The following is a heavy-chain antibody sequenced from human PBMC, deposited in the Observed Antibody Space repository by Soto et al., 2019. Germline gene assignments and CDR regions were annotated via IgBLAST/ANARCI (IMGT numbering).Heavy chain of an antibody. CDR1: GGSFSGYY. V-gene: IGHV4-34*01. CDR3: ARGISMTVEVQRDAPDKYFFDS. J-gene: IGHJ4*02. D-gene: IGHD3-22*01. Sequence: SETLSLTCAVYGGSFSGYYWTWIRQPPGKGLEWIAEINHSGRSNSNPSLKSRVTVSVDTSKNQFSLKLSSVTAADTAVYYCARGISMTVEVQRDAPDKYFFDSWGQGTLVTVSS. CDR2: INHSGRS.